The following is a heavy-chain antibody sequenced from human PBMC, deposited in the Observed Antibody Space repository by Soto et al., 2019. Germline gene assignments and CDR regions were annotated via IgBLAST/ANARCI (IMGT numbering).Heavy chain of an antibody. CDR1: GFTFSDYY. Sequence: PGGSLRLSCAASGFTFSDYYMSWIRQAPGKGLEWVSYISSSGSTIYYADSVKGRFTISRDNSKNTLYLQMNSLRAEDTAVYYCARDPLWGTAMVLWYFDLWGRGTLVTVSS. CDR2: ISSSGSTI. D-gene: IGHD5-18*01. V-gene: IGHV3-11*04. CDR3: ARDPLWGTAMVLWYFDL. J-gene: IGHJ2*01.